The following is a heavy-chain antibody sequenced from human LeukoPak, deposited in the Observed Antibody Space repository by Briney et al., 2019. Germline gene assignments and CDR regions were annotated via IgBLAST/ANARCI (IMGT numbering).Heavy chain of an antibody. Sequence: GEALQISCKGSGYSFSSYWIGWVRQMPGKGLGWRGIIYPGDSNTRYSPSFQGQVTISADKSISTAYLQWSSLKASDTAMYYCARSRSGVREVIRRSEYYFDYWGQGTLVTVSS. J-gene: IGHJ4*02. CDR3: ARSRSGVREVIRRSEYYFDY. CDR1: GYSFSSYW. V-gene: IGHV5-51*01. D-gene: IGHD3-10*01. CDR2: IYPGDSNT.